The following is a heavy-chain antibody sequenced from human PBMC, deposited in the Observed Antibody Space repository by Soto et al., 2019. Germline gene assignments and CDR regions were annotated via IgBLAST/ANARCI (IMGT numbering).Heavy chain of an antibody. Sequence: GGSLRLSCAASGFTVSSNYMSWVRQAPGKGLEWVSILYSSGTTYYADSVEDRFTIPRDNSKNTLFLQMNSLRVDDTAVYYCARARDIRVVRDAFDVWGLGTMVTVSS. CDR2: LYSSGTT. D-gene: IGHD2-21*01. V-gene: IGHV3-53*01. CDR3: ARARDIRVVRDAFDV. J-gene: IGHJ3*01. CDR1: GFTVSSNY.